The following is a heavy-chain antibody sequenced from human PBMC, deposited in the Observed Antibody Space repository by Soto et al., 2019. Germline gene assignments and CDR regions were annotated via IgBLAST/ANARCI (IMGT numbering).Heavy chain of an antibody. CDR2: ISPSSTYT. Sequence: GGSLRLSCAASGFTFSSYAMHWVRQAPGKGLEWVSRISPSSTYTSSADSVKDRFTISRDNFKNTLYLQMNSLRADDTAVCFCAKLPDYYDISGTDYWGQGILVTVSS. V-gene: IGHV3-23*01. D-gene: IGHD3-22*01. CDR1: GFTFSSYA. J-gene: IGHJ4*02. CDR3: AKLPDYYDISGTDY.